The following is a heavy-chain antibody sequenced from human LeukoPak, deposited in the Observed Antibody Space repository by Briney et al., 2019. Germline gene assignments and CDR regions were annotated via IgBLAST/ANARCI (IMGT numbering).Heavy chain of an antibody. V-gene: IGHV4-39*01. CDR3: ARQAGSYRGLAY. CDR1: GGSISSSSYY. D-gene: IGHD3-16*02. J-gene: IGHJ4*02. Sequence: PSQTLSLTCTVSGGSISSSSYYWGWIRQPPGKGLEWIGSIYYSGSTYYNPSLKSRVTISVDTSKNQFSLKLSSVTAADTAVYYCARQAGSYRGLAYWGQGTLVTVSS. CDR2: IYYSGST.